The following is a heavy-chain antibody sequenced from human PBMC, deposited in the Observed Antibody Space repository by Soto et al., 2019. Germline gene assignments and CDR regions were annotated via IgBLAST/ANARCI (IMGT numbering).Heavy chain of an antibody. D-gene: IGHD3-22*01. CDR1: GFTFSSYS. J-gene: IGHJ6*02. CDR3: ASGVNSSGYYYYYGMDV. Sequence: GGSLRLSCAASGFTFSSYSMNWVRQAPGKGLEWVSSISSSSSYIYYADSVKGRFTISRDNAKNSLYLQMNSLRAEDTAVDYCASGVNSSGYYYYYGMDVWGQGTTVTVSS. V-gene: IGHV3-21*01. CDR2: ISSSSSYI.